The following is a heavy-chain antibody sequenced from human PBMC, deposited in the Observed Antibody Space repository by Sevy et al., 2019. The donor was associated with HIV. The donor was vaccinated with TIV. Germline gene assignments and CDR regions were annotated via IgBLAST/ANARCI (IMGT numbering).Heavy chain of an antibody. CDR3: ARESIGATGDFDY. V-gene: IGHV4-59*01. Sequence: SETLSLTCTVSGGSLSNYFWSWIRQPPGKRLEWIAYKYTSGSTNYNPSLKSRVSISIDTSKNQFSLKLRSVSAADTAVYYCARESIGATGDFDYWGQGTLVTVSS. CDR2: KYTSGST. D-gene: IGHD6-6*01. J-gene: IGHJ4*02. CDR1: GGSLSNYF.